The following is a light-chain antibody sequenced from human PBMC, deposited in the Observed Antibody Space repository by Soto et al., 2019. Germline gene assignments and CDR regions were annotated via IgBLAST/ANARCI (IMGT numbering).Light chain of an antibody. CDR1: RSVTDY. J-gene: IGKJ1*01. CDR2: DAS. Sequence: TVLTASTCPMSLPPAVRATLSCRASRSVTDYLAWYQQKPGRAPRLLIYDASNWATGIPARFSGSGSGTDFTLTISSLEPEDFAVYYCQQRGDFPWTVGQGTKVDIK. CDR3: QQRGDFPWT. V-gene: IGKV3-11*01.